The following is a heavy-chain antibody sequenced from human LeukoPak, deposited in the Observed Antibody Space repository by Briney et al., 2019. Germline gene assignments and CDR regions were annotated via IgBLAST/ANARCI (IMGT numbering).Heavy chain of an antibody. CDR3: ARALAQAVAGRYYYYYMDV. D-gene: IGHD6-19*01. CDR2: IYYSGST. V-gene: IGHV4-59*01. CDR1: GGSISRYY. J-gene: IGHJ6*03. Sequence: TSETLSLTCTVSGGSISRYYWSWIRQPPGKGLEWIGYIYYSGSTNYNPSLKSRVTISVETSKNQFSLKLSSVTAADTAVYYCARALAQAVAGRYYYYYMDVWGKGTTVTVSS.